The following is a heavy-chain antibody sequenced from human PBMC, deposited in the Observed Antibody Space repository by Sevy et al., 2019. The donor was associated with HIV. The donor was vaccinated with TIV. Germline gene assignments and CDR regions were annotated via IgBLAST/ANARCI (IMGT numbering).Heavy chain of an antibody. Sequence: SETLSLTCTVSGGSISSSSYYWGWIRQPPGKGLEWIGSIYYSGSTYYNPSLKSRVTISVDTSKTQFSLKVSSVTAADTAVYYCARGQWLVHDYWGQGTLVTVSS. D-gene: IGHD6-19*01. CDR1: GGSISSSSYY. CDR2: IYYSGST. CDR3: ARGQWLVHDY. V-gene: IGHV4-39*01. J-gene: IGHJ4*02.